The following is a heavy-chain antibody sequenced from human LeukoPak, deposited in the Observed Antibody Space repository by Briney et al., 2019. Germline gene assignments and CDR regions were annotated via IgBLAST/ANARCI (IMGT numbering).Heavy chain of an antibody. J-gene: IGHJ4*02. CDR1: GFTFSDYN. D-gene: IGHD4-17*01. V-gene: IGHV3-11*04. CDR3: AKDFEPVTVTTCAFDY. CDR2: ISRSGSTK. Sequence: GGSLRLSCAASGFTFSDYNMRWIRQAPGKGLEWVSSISRSGSTKYYADSVKGRFTISRDNAKNSLFLQMNSLRAEDTAVYYCAKDFEPVTVTTCAFDYWGQGTLVTVSS.